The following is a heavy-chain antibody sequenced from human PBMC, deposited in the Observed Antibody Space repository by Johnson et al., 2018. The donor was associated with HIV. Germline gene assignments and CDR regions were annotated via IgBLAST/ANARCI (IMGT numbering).Heavy chain of an antibody. CDR1: GFTVSSNY. CDR3: AREVITMVQGVIGDDAFDI. D-gene: IGHD3-10*01. Sequence: VQLVESGGGLVQPGGSLRLSCAASGFTVSSNYMSWVRQAPGKGLEWVSVIYSGGTTYNADSVKGRFTISRENSKNTLYLQMNSLRAEDTAVYYCAREVITMVQGVIGDDAFDIWGQGTMVTVSS. V-gene: IGHV3-66*01. J-gene: IGHJ3*02. CDR2: IYSGGTT.